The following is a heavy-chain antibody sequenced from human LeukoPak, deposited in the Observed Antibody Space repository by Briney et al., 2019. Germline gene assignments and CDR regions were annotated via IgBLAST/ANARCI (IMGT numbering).Heavy chain of an antibody. J-gene: IGHJ4*02. CDR3: AMGTGYSSGWYRGGLDY. CDR2: ISGSGGST. V-gene: IGHV3-23*01. CDR1: GFTFSNAW. Sequence: GGSLRLSCAASGFTFSNAWMSWVRQAPGKGLEWVSGISGSGGSTYYADSVKGRFTISRDNSKNTLYLQMNSLRAEDTAVYYCAMGTGYSSGWYRGGLDYWGQGTLVTVSS. D-gene: IGHD6-19*01.